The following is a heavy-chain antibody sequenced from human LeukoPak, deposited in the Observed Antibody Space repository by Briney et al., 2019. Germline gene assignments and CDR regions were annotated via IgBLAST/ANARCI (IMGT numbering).Heavy chain of an antibody. V-gene: IGHV3-23*01. Sequence: GGSLRLSCAASGFTFSSYAMSWVRQAQGQGLEWVSAISGSGGSTYHADSVKGRFTSSRDNSKNTLYLQMNSLRAEDTAVYYCAKDGLVVAAAAEYFQHWGQGTLVTVSS. D-gene: IGHD2-15*01. CDR2: ISGSGGST. J-gene: IGHJ1*01. CDR3: AKDGLVVAAAAEYFQH. CDR1: GFTFSSYA.